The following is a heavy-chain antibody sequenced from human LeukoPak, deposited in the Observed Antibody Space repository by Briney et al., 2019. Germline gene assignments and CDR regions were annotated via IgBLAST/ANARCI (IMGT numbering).Heavy chain of an antibody. CDR1: GFTFSDYY. V-gene: IGHV3-11*04. CDR2: ISCSGSTI. D-gene: IGHD3-22*01. Sequence: PGGSLRLSCAASGFTFSDYYMSWIRQAPGKGLEWVSYISCSGSTIYYADSVKGRFTISRDNAKNSLYLQMNSLRAEDTAVYYCATSRITMIGDYMDVWGRGTAVTVSS. J-gene: IGHJ6*03. CDR3: ATSRITMIGDYMDV.